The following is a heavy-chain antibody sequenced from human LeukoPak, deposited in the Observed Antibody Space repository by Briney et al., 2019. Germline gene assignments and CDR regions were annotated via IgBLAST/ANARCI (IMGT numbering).Heavy chain of an antibody. Sequence: GASVKVSCKASGYTFTGYYMHWVRQAPGQGLEWMGGIIPIFGTANYAQKFQGRVTITADESTSTAYMELSSLRSEDTAVYYCARGSWDYDSSGYYYAIDYWGQGTLVTVSS. D-gene: IGHD3-22*01. CDR3: ARGSWDYDSSGYYYAIDY. J-gene: IGHJ4*02. CDR2: IIPIFGTA. CDR1: GYTFTGYY. V-gene: IGHV1-69*13.